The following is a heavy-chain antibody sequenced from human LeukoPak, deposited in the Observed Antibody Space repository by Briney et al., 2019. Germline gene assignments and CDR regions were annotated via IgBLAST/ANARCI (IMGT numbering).Heavy chain of an antibody. CDR3: ATSYDSSGYYYVGFDY. J-gene: IGHJ4*02. Sequence: ASVKVSCKVSGYTLTELSMHWVRQAPGKGLEWMGGFDPEDGETIYAQKFQGRVTMTEDTSTDTAYMELNSLRSEDTAVYYCATSYDSSGYYYVGFDYWGQGTLVTVSS. CDR2: FDPEDGET. CDR1: GYTLTELS. D-gene: IGHD3-22*01. V-gene: IGHV1-24*01.